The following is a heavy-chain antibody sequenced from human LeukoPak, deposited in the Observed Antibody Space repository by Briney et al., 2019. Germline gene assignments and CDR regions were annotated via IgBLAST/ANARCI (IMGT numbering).Heavy chain of an antibody. CDR2: IYYSGST. D-gene: IGHD5-12*01. V-gene: IGHV4-59*08. CDR3: ARQDGYSGYDGGFDS. Sequence: SETLSLTCTVSGGSISGYYWSWIRQPPGKELEWIGYIYYSGSTKYNPSLKSRVTISVDTSKNQFSLKLSSVTAADTAVYYCARQDGYSGYDGGFDSWGQGTLVTVSS. CDR1: GGSISGYY. J-gene: IGHJ4*02.